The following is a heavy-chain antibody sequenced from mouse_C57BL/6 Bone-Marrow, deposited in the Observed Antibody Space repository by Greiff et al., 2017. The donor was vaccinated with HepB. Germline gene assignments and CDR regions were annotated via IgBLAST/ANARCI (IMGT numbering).Heavy chain of an antibody. CDR2: ISSGGSYT. V-gene: IGHV5-6*01. J-gene: IGHJ3*01. Sequence: EVMLVESGGDLVKPGGSLKLSCAASGFTFSSYGMSWVRQTPDKRLEWVATISSGGSYTYYPDSVKGRFTISRDNAKNTLYLQMSSLKSEDTAMYYCARQVNWAGFAYWGQGTLVTVSA. CDR3: ARQVNWAGFAY. D-gene: IGHD4-1*01. CDR1: GFTFSSYG.